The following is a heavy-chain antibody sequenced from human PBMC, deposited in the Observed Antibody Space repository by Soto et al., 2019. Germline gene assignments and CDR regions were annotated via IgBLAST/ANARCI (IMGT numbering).Heavy chain of an antibody. V-gene: IGHV3-74*01. Sequence: EVQLVESGGGLVQPGGSLRLSCAASGFTFSSYWMHWVRQAPGKGLEWVSRMNMDGNRISYVDSVKGRCTISRDNAKNTLYREMNSARVEDTAVYYCVRGAGDRYDGHGYLGRHWGQGSLVTVSS. J-gene: IGHJ1*01. CDR2: MNMDGNRI. CDR1: GFTFSSYW. CDR3: VRGAGDRYDGHGYLGRH. D-gene: IGHD2-21*01.